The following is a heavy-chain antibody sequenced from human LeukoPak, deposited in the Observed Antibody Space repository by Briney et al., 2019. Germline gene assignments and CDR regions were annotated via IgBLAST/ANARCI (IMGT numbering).Heavy chain of an antibody. CDR3: ARERWITYELGFDP. CDR1: GFTFSDYY. J-gene: IGHJ5*02. CDR2: IKQDGSEK. Sequence: GGSLRLSCAASGFTFSDYYMSWVRQAPGKGLEWVANIKQDGSEKYYVDSVKGRFTISRDNAKNSLYLQMNSLRAEDTAVYYCARERWITYELGFDPWGQGTLVTVSS. V-gene: IGHV3-7*01. D-gene: IGHD2-2*01.